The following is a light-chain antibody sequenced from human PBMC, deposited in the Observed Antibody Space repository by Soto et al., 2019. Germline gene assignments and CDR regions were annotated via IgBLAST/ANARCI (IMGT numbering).Light chain of an antibody. J-gene: IGKJ1*01. CDR1: QIISTY. CDR2: RAS. CDR3: QQSYTSPPWT. Sequence: DIQMTQSPSSLSASVGDRVTISCRASQIISTYLNWYQQKPGTAPRLLISRASSVKSGVPPRFSGSGSGRDFTLTISSLRPEDIATYFCQQSYTSPPWTFCQGTKVEVK. V-gene: IGKV1-39*01.